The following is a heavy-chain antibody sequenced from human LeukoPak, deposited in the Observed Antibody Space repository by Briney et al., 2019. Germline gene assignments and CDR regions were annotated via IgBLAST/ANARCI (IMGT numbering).Heavy chain of an antibody. V-gene: IGHV3-23*01. Sequence: GSLRLSCAASGFTFSSYAMSWVRQAPWKGLEWVSSISVSGGSTYYADSAKGRFTISRDNSKNTLYLQTNSLRAEDTALYYCAKDLRLWPTMGGQGTLVTVSS. CDR1: GFTFSSYA. CDR3: AKDLRLWPTM. J-gene: IGHJ4*02. CDR2: ISVSGGST. D-gene: IGHD5-18*01.